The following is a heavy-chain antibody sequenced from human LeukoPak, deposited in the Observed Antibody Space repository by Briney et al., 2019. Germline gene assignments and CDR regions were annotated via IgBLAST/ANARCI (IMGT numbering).Heavy chain of an antibody. D-gene: IGHD1-14*01. CDR3: ARAPSLTHFDY. Sequence: SETLSLTCDVSGGSLSGFSWTWIRQTPGKGLEWIGNIYHSGSTYYNPSLKSRVTISVDTSKNQFSLKLSSVTAADTAVYYCARAPSLTHFDYWGQGTLVTVSS. CDR1: GGSLSGFS. V-gene: IGHV4-34*01. CDR2: IYHSGST. J-gene: IGHJ4*02.